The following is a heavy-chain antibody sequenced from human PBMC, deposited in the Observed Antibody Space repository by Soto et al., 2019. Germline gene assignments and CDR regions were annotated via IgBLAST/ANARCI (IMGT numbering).Heavy chain of an antibody. D-gene: IGHD3-22*01. Sequence: EVQLVESGGGLVQPGGSLRLSCAASGFTFSSYSMKGVRQAPGKGPEWVSYISSSSSPIYYADSVKGRFTISRDNAENSVYLQMNSLRADDTAVYYCAREGYDDSSGSSDYWGQGTLVTVSA. CDR1: GFTFSSYS. J-gene: IGHJ4*02. CDR2: ISSSSSPI. CDR3: AREGYDDSSGSSDY. V-gene: IGHV3-48*04.